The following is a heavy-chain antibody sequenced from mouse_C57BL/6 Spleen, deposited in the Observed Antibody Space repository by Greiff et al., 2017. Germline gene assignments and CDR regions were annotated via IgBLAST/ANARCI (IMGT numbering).Heavy chain of an antibody. J-gene: IGHJ2*01. Sequence: QVQLQQPGAELVKPGASVKLSCKASGYTFTSYWMHGVKKRPGRGLGWIGRIDPNSGGTKYNEKFKSKATLTVDKHSSTASMQLSSRTSEDYAVYYCAKEGIYVGYYGDYWVQGTPLTVSS. CDR3: AKEGIYVGYYGDY. D-gene: IGHD2-3*01. V-gene: IGHV1-72*01. CDR2: IDPNSGGT. CDR1: GYTFTSYW.